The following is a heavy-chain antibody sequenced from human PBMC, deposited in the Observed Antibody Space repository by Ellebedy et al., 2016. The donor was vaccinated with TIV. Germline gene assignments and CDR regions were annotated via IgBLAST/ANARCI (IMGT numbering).Heavy chain of an antibody. V-gene: IGHV3-23*01. Sequence: PGGSLRLSCVASGFTFSNFAMSRVRQAPGKGPEWVSGISGDSGANRYYAGSVKGRFTISRDNSKNTLYLQMNSLRAEDTALYYCAKEPQLWLARDGAFDFWGQGTMVTVSS. J-gene: IGHJ3*01. CDR1: GFTFSNFA. CDR3: AKEPQLWLARDGAFDF. CDR2: ISGDSGANR. D-gene: IGHD6-19*01.